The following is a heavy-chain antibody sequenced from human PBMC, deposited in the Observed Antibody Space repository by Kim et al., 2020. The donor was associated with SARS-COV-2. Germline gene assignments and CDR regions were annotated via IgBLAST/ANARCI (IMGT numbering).Heavy chain of an antibody. Sequence: SETLSLTCTVSAGSISVYYWSWIRQPPGKGLEWIGYIYYSGSTNYNPSLKSRVTISVDTSKNQFFLELTSVTAADTAVYYFARHYRTVAGDYYGMDVWGQGTTVIVSS. V-gene: IGHV4-59*08. D-gene: IGHD6-19*01. CDR1: AGSISVYY. CDR3: ARHYRTVAGDYYGMDV. CDR2: IYYSGST. J-gene: IGHJ6*02.